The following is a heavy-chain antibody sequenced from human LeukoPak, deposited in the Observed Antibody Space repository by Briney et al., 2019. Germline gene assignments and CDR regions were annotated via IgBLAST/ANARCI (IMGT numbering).Heavy chain of an antibody. V-gene: IGHV3-33*08. Sequence: GGSLRLSCAASGFTFSSYAMHWVRQAPGKGLEWVAVIWYDGSNKYYADSVKGRFTISRDNSKNTLYLQMNSLRAEDTAVYYCARGDIVVVTEDAFDIWGQGTMVTVSS. D-gene: IGHD2-21*02. J-gene: IGHJ3*02. CDR1: GFTFSSYA. CDR3: ARGDIVVVTEDAFDI. CDR2: IWYDGSNK.